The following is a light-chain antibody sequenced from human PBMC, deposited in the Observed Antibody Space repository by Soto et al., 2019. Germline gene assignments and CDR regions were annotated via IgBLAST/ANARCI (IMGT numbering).Light chain of an antibody. CDR2: DAS. V-gene: IGKV3D-20*01. CDR3: QQYGSSPWT. J-gene: IGKJ1*01. Sequence: EIVMTQSPAILSVSPGERAALSCGSSQSVSSNYLAWYQQKPGLAPRLLIYDASRRATGIPDRFSGSGSGTDFILSISRLEPEDFAVYYCQQYGSSPWTFGQGTKVDI. CDR1: QSVSSNY.